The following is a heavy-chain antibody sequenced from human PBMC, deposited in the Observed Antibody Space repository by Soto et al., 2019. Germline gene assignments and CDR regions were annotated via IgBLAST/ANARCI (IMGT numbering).Heavy chain of an antibody. J-gene: IGHJ3*02. CDR1: GGSISSSSYY. V-gene: IGHV4-39*01. D-gene: IGHD2-15*01. CDR2: IYYSGST. CDR3: ASAPPDIVVVVATYAFDI. Sequence: SETLSLTCTVSGGSISSSSYYWGWIRQPPGKGLEWIGSIYYSGSTYYNPSLKSRVTISVDTSKNQFSLKLSSVTAADTAVYYCASAPPDIVVVVATYAFDIWGQGTMDTVSS.